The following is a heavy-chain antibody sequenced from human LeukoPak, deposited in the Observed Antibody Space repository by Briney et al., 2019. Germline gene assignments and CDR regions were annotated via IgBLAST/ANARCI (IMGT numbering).Heavy chain of an antibody. CDR2: IRSKAYGGTT. J-gene: IGHJ4*02. V-gene: IGHV3-49*04. CDR1: GFTFGDYA. Sequence: GGSLRLSCTASGFTFGDYAMSWVRQAPGKGLEWVGFIRSKAYGGTTEYAASVKGRFTISRDDSKSIAYLQMNSLRAEDTAVYYCAREYYDILTGFRPFDYWGQGTLVTVSS. CDR3: AREYYDILTGFRPFDY. D-gene: IGHD3-9*01.